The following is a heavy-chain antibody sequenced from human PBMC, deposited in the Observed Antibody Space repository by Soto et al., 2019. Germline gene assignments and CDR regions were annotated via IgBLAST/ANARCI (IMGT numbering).Heavy chain of an antibody. D-gene: IGHD2-8*01. CDR2: IDPSGSYT. CDR3: ASRPYATYNYSGMDV. J-gene: IGHJ6*02. V-gene: IGHV5-10-1*01. CDR1: GYSFTTYW. Sequence: GESLKISCKGSGYSFTTYWISWARQMPGKGLQWMGRIDPSGSYTTYSPSFQGHVSISVDKSISTAYLQWSSLKASDTAIYYCASRPYATYNYSGMDVWGQGTTVTVSS.